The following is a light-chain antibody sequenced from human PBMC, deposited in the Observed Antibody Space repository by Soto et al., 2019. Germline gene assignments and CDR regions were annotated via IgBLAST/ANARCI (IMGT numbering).Light chain of an antibody. Sequence: DIQMTQSPSTLSASVGDRVTITCRASQSISSWLAWYQQKPGKAPKVLIYKASSLESGVPSRFSGSGSGTEFTLTISSLQPDEFATYYCQQYNSYPFTFGPGTKVDIK. V-gene: IGKV1-5*03. CDR2: KAS. CDR3: QQYNSYPFT. J-gene: IGKJ3*01. CDR1: QSISSW.